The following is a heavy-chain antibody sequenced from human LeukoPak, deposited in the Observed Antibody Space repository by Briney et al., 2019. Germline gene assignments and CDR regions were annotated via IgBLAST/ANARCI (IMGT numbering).Heavy chain of an antibody. CDR2: IYYSGST. J-gene: IGHJ4*02. V-gene: IGHV4-39*07. CDR3: DVGDDSSGRNFDY. Sequence: PSETLSLTCTVSGGSISSSSYYWGWIRQPPGKGLEWIGSIYYSGSTYYNPSLKSRVTISVDTSKNQFSLKLSSVTAADTAVYYCDVGDDSSGRNFDYWGQGTLVTVSS. CDR1: GGSISSSSYY. D-gene: IGHD3-22*01.